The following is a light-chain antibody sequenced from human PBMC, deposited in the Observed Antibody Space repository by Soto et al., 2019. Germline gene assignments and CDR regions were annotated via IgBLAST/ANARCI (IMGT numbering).Light chain of an antibody. V-gene: IGLV2-14*01. CDR2: DVS. CDR1: SSDVGGYNY. Sequence: QSALTQPASVSGSPGQSITISCTGTSSDVGGYNYVSWYQQHPGKAPKLMIYDVSNRPSGVSNRFSGSKSGNTASLTISGLQADDEADYYSSSYTRSSTPYVFGAGNKLTVL. CDR3: SSYTRSSTPYV. J-gene: IGLJ1*01.